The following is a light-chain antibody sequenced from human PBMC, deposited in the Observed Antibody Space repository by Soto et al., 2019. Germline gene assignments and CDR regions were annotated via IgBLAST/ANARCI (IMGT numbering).Light chain of an antibody. V-gene: IGLV1-44*01. CDR2: SNN. J-gene: IGLJ1*01. CDR3: AAWDDSLNGYV. CDR1: SSNIGSNT. Sequence: QSVLTQPPSASGTARHRVTISCSGSSSNIGSNTVNWYQQLPGAAPKLLIYSNNQRPSGVPDRFSGSKSGTSASLAISGLQSEDEADYYCAAWDDSLNGYVFGTGTKVT.